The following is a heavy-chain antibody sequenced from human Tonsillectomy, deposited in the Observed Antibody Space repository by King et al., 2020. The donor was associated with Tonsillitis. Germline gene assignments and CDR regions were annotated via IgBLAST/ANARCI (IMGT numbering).Heavy chain of an antibody. D-gene: IGHD4-17*01. CDR2: INHSGST. CDR1: GGSFNGYY. V-gene: IGHV4-34*01. J-gene: IGHJ4*02. CDR3: ARVGSYDTSVTTFLDY. Sequence: QVQLQQWGAGLLKPSETLSLTCAVYGGSFNGYYWSWMRQPPGKGLEWIGEINHSGSTNYNPSLKSRVTISLDTSKNQFSLKLSSVTAADTAVYYCARVGSYDTSVTTFLDYWGQGTLVTVSS.